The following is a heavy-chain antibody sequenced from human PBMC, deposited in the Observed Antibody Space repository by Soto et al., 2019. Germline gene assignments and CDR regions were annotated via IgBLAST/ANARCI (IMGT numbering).Heavy chain of an antibody. D-gene: IGHD2-8*01. CDR2: IKSDAYGGAI. CDR3: TTTKGRIEPPTIDI. Sequence: EVQLVESGGGLVKPGGSLRLSCAGSGFTFSNAWMSWVRRAPGKGLEWVGRIKSDAYGGAIDYAAPVKGRFTISKNDSKHTLFLQMNNLRAEDTGAYSVTTTKGRIEPPTIDIWGQGTLVIVSS. J-gene: IGHJ4*02. V-gene: IGHV3-15*01. CDR1: GFTFSNAW.